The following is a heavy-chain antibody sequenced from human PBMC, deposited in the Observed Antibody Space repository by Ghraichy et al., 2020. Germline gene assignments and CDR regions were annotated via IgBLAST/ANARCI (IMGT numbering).Heavy chain of an antibody. CDR2: IYYSGST. CDR3: AVSKNRNFDY. Sequence: SETLSLTCTVSGGSISSGGYYWSWIRQHPGKGLEWIGYIYYSGSTYYNPSLKSRVTISVDTSKNQFSLKLSSVTAADTAVYYCAVSKNRNFDYWGQGTLVTVSS. J-gene: IGHJ4*02. D-gene: IGHD1-14*01. CDR1: GGSISSGGYY. V-gene: IGHV4-31*03.